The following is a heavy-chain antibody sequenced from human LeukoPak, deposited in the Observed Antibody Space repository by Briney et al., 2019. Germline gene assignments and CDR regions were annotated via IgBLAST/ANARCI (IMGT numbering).Heavy chain of an antibody. CDR1: GFTFKIYS. D-gene: IGHD3-10*01. CDR3: ARDDTSAHFFDY. V-gene: IGHV3-21*01. CDR2: ISSSSSHM. J-gene: IGHJ4*02. Sequence: KSGGSLRLSCAASGFTFKIYSMHWVRQAPGKGLEWVSSISSSSSHMYYADSVKGRFTISRDNAKNSLYLQMNTLRAEDTAVYYCARDDTSAHFFDYWGQGTLVTVSS.